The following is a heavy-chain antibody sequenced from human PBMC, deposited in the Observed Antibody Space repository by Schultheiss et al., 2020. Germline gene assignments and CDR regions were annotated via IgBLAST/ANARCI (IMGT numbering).Heavy chain of an antibody. Sequence: SETLSLTCTVSGGSISSGSYYWSWIRQHPGKGLEWIGEINHSGSTNYNPSLKSRVTISVDTSKNQFSLKLSSVTAADTAVYYCATYGMDVWGQGTTVTVSS. CDR3: ATYGMDV. J-gene: IGHJ6*02. CDR2: INHSGST. V-gene: IGHV4-39*07. CDR1: GGSISSGSYY.